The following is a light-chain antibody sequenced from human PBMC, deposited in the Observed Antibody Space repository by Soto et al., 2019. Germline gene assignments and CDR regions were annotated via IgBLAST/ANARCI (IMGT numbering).Light chain of an antibody. CDR2: GNS. J-gene: IGLJ1*01. Sequence: QSVLTQPPSVSGAPGQRVTISCTGSSSNIGAGYDVHWYQQLPGTAPKLLIYGNSNRPSGVPVRFSGSKSGTSASLAITGLQAEDEADYYCQSYDSSLSVHFGTGTKLTV. V-gene: IGLV1-40*01. CDR1: SSNIGAGYD. CDR3: QSYDSSLSVH.